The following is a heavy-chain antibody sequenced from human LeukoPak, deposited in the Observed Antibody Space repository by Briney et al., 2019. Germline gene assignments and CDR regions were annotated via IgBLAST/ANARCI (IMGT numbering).Heavy chain of an antibody. CDR1: GYTFTDYF. CDR3: ARDNYGTLDY. Sequence: ASVKVSCKISGYTFTDYFMHWVRQAPGQGLEWMGWTSPKSGDRKCTQKFQGRVTMTRDTSISTVYMELDRLTFDDTAVYFCARDNYGTLDYWGQGSLVTVSS. D-gene: IGHD4-17*01. CDR2: TSPKSGDR. J-gene: IGHJ4*02. V-gene: IGHV1-2*02.